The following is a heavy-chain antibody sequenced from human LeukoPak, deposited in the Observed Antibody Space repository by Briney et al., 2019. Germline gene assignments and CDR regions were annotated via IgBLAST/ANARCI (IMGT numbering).Heavy chain of an antibody. CDR1: GLTFSDTN. CDR2: IRRVPTDL. CDR3: ARRARDFGDSHAFDV. Sequence: PGESLRLSCVASGLTFSDTNLAWIRQAPGKGLEWISYIRRVPTDLYYADSVKGRFTITRDNAKNSLYLQMNSLRAEDTANYYCARRARDFGDSHAFDVWGQGTMVTV. J-gene: IGHJ3*01. V-gene: IGHV3-11*01. D-gene: IGHD4-17*01.